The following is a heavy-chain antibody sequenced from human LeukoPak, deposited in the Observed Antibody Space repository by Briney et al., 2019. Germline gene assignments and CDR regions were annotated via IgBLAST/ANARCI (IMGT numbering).Heavy chain of an antibody. CDR1: GGSISNFY. CDR3: ARGNIELYYYGLDV. D-gene: IGHD4-23*01. Sequence: SETLSLTCTVSGGSISNFYWNWLRQSPGKGLQWIGFVYYTGTTDFNPSLRSRVTISVDTSTNQFSLRLSSVTAAGTAVYYCARGNIELYYYGLDVWGPGTTVTVSS. J-gene: IGHJ6*02. CDR2: VYYTGTT. V-gene: IGHV4-59*13.